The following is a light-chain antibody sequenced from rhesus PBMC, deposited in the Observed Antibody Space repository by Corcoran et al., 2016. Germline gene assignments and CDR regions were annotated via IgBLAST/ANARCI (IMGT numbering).Light chain of an antibody. CDR2: VGS. Sequence: DIVMTQTPLSLPVTSGEPASISCRSSQSLLHRNGYTYLFWYLQKPGPFPQFLIYVGSNRGSGVPGRFSGSWSGTVFTLTISRVEAEDVGVYFCLQDIQLPWTFGQGTKVEIK. CDR3: LQDIQLPWT. J-gene: IGKJ1*01. V-gene: IGKV2-61*01. CDR1: QSLLHRNGYTY.